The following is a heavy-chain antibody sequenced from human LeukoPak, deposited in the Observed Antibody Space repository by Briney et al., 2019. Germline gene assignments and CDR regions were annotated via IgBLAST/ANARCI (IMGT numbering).Heavy chain of an antibody. Sequence: GASVKVSCKASGYTFTGYYMHWVRQAPGQGLEWMGWINPNSGGTSYAQKFQGRVTMTRDTSISTAYMELSRLRSDDTAVYYCARAYYYYYMDVWGKGTTVTVSS. V-gene: IGHV1-2*02. CDR1: GYTFTGYY. CDR2: INPNSGGT. CDR3: ARAYYYYYMDV. J-gene: IGHJ6*03.